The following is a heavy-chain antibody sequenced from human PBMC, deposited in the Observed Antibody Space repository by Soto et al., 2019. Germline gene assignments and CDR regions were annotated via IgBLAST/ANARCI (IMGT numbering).Heavy chain of an antibody. CDR3: ARDRHTGYCSGGSCLTSRFDP. CDR2: TYYRSKWYN. J-gene: IGHJ5*02. Sequence: LSQTLSLTCAISGDSVYSNSAAWNWIRQSPSRGLESLGRTYYRSKWYNDYAVSVKSRITINPDTSKNQFSLQLNSVTPEDTAVYYCARDRHTGYCSGGSCLTSRFDPWGQGTLVTVSS. D-gene: IGHD2-15*01. CDR1: GDSVYSNSAA. V-gene: IGHV6-1*01.